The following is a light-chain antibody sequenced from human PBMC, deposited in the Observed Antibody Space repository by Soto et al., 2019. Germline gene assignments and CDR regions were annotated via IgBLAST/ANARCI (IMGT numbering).Light chain of an antibody. CDR1: QGISSY. Sequence: DIQMTQSPSSLSASVGDRVTITCRASQGISSYLAWYQQKPGKVPNLLIYAASTLQSGVPSRFSGSGSGTDFTLTISSLQSEDVATYYCQRYNSAPPGVTFGPGTKVDIK. CDR3: QRYNSAPPGVT. CDR2: AAS. J-gene: IGKJ3*01. V-gene: IGKV1-27*01.